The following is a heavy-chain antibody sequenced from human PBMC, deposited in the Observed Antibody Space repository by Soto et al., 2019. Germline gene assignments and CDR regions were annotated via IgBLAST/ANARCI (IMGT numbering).Heavy chain of an antibody. CDR2: IERDDDDK. V-gene: IGHV2-70*13. D-gene: IGHD3-10*01. J-gene: IGHJ6*02. Sequence: YGPTLVNPTETLTLTCTFSGFSITSPGMSVSWIRQPPGRALEWLALIERDDDDKYYSTSLKTRLTISKGTRKHQVVLTMANMDPADTANYYSARFIRRPRTSNGMHFWGPGTTVTGS. CDR1: GFSITSPGMS. CDR3: ARFIRRPRTSNGMHF.